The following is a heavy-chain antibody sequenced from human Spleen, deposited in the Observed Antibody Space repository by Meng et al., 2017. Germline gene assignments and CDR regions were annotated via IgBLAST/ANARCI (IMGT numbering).Heavy chain of an antibody. Sequence: QVQLQQGGAGLLKPSEPLALTCVVSGGSFRDYYWSWIRQPPGKGLEWIGEINHSGSTNYNPSLESRATISVDTSQNNLSLKLSSVTAADSAVYYCARGPTTMAHDFDYWGQGTLVTVSS. V-gene: IGHV4-34*01. CDR1: GGSFRDYY. CDR3: ARGPTTMAHDFDY. D-gene: IGHD4-11*01. CDR2: INHSGST. J-gene: IGHJ4*02.